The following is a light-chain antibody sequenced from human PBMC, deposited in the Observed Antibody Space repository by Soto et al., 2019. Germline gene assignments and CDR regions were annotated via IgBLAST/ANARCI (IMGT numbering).Light chain of an antibody. J-gene: IGLJ1*01. CDR1: SSDVGAYNY. CDR3: CSYAGSDIHYV. Sequence: HSVLTQPRSVTVSPGQSVTISCTRTSSDVGAYNYVSWYQQYPGEAPKLMIYDVNKRPSGVPYRFSGSKSGNTASLTISGLQAEDEADYYCCSYAGSDIHYVFGTGTKVTVL. CDR2: DVN. V-gene: IGLV2-11*01.